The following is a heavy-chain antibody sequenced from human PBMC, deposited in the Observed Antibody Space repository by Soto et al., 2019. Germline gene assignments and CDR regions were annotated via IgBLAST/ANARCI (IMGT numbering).Heavy chain of an antibody. CDR1: GFTFSSYA. CDR2: ISGSGGST. V-gene: IGHV3-23*01. J-gene: IGHJ4*02. Sequence: PGGSLRLSCAAAGFTFSSYAMSWVRQAPGKGLEWVSAISGSGGSTYYADSVKGRFTISRDNSKNTLYLQMSSLRAADTAVYYCAKDYYILTRRAFGFVDWGQGTLATVSS. CDR3: AKDYYILTRRAFGFVD. D-gene: IGHD3-9*01.